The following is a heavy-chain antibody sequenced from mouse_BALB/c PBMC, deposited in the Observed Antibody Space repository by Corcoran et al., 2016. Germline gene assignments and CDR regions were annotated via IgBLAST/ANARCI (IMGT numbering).Heavy chain of an antibody. D-gene: IGHD1-2*01. CDR1: GYSNTSGYY. CDR2: ISYDGSN. CDR3: ATLLRPFDY. Sequence: DVQLQESGPGLVKPSQSLSLTCSFTGYSNTSGYYWNWIRQFPGNKLEWMGYISYDGSNNYNPSLKNRISITRDTSKNQFFLKLNSVTTEDTATYYCATLLRPFDYWGQGTTLTVSS. V-gene: IGHV3-6*02. J-gene: IGHJ2*01.